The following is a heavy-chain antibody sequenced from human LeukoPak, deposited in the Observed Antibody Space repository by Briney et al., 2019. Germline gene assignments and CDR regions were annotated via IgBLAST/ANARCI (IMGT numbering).Heavy chain of an antibody. D-gene: IGHD4-17*01. J-gene: IGHJ4*02. CDR1: GFTFSSYS. CDR3: AKDYYGDYTQPGDS. V-gene: IGHV3-23*01. Sequence: GGSLRLSCAASGFTFSSYSMNWVRQAPGKGLEWVSAISGTGGSTYYADSVKGRFTISRDNSKNTLYLQMNSLRAEDTAVYYCAKDYYGDYTQPGDSWGQGTLVTVSS. CDR2: ISGTGGST.